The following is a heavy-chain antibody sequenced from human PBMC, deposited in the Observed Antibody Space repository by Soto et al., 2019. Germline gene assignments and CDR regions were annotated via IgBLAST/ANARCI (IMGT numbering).Heavy chain of an antibody. CDR1: GFTFSSYG. V-gene: IGHV3-33*01. Sequence: QVQLVESGGGAVQPGRSLRLSCAASGFTFSSYGMHWVRQAPGKGLEWLAVIWFNGSNKYYAASVKGRFTISRDNSKNTLYLQMNSLRAEDTAVYYCVRDPNYDYYYNMDVWGQGTTVTVSS. CDR3: VRDPNYDYYYNMDV. CDR2: IWFNGSNK. J-gene: IGHJ6*02.